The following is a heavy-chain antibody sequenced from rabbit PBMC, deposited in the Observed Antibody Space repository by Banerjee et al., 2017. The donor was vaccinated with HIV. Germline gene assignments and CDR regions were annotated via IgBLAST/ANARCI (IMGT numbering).Heavy chain of an antibody. Sequence: QEQLVESGGGLVQPEGSLTLTCKATGIDFSSREWVCWVRQAPGKGLEWIACIYTGSSGRTAYASWAKGPFTISKTSSTTVTLQMTSLTAADTATYFCARDLAGVIGWNFNLWGPGTLVTVS. V-gene: IGHV1S45*01. CDR2: IYTGSSGRT. J-gene: IGHJ4*01. CDR1: GIDFSSREW. D-gene: IGHD4-1*01. CDR3: ARDLAGVIGWNFNL.